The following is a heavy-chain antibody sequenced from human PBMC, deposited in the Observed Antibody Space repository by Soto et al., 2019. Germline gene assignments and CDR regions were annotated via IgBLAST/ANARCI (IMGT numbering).Heavy chain of an antibody. CDR2: INAGNGNT. J-gene: IGHJ4*02. CDR1: GYTFTSYA. V-gene: IGHV1-3*01. Sequence: QVQLVQSGAEVKKPGASVKVSCKASGYTFTSYAMHWVRQAPGQRLEWMGWINAGNGNTKYSQKFQGRVTITRDTSASTAYMELSSLRSEDTAVYYCASLGYCSGGSCPRDYWGQGTLVTVSS. CDR3: ASLGYCSGGSCPRDY. D-gene: IGHD2-15*01.